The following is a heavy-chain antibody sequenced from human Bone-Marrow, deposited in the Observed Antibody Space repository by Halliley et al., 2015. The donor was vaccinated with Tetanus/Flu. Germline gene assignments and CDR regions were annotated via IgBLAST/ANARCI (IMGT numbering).Heavy chain of an antibody. CDR2: LQSSGYP. Sequence: LELVGYLQSSGYPESSPSLKRWVTMSVDTSKNQFSRELSSVTAADTAVYYCARDIFYGRPGFDIWGQGTMLTVSS. V-gene: IGHV4-59*01. CDR3: ARDIFYGRPGFDI. D-gene: IGHD3-10*01. J-gene: IGHJ3*02.